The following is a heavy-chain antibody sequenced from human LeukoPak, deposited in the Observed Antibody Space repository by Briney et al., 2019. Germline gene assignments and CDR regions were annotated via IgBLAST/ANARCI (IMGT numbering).Heavy chain of an antibody. J-gene: IGHJ5*02. D-gene: IGHD3-3*01. CDR1: GGSISSYY. CDR2: IYTSGST. Sequence: SETLSLTCTVSGGSISSYYWSWIRQPPGKGLEWIGYIYTSGSTNYNPSPKSRVTISVDTSKNQFSLKLSSVTAADTAVYYCARTVTYYDFWSGDWFDPWGQGTLVTVSS. CDR3: ARTVTYYDFWSGDWFDP. V-gene: IGHV4-4*09.